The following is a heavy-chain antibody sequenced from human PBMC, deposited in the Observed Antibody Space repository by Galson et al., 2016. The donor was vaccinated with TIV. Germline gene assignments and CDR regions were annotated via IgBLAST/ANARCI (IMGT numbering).Heavy chain of an antibody. Sequence: SVKVSCKASGGTFSSYSISWVRQAPGQGLEWMGRIVPILGMTNYAQKFQGRVTITADKSTSTAYMDLGSLRSEDTAMYYCSIAPGTYNTAWYVYWGQGTLVTVSS. CDR1: GGTFSSYS. CDR2: IVPILGMT. V-gene: IGHV1-69*02. D-gene: IGHD6-19*01. CDR3: SIAPGTYNTAWYVY. J-gene: IGHJ4*02.